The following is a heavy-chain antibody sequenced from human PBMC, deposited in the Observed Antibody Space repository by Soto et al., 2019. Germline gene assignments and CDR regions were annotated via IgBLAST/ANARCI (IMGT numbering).Heavy chain of an antibody. CDR3: AKVPLWFGELLTYYFDY. Sequence: VQLLESGGGLVQPGGSLRLSCAASGFTFSSYAMSWVRQAPGKGLEWVSAISGSGGSTYYADSVKGRFTISRDNSKNTLYLQMNSLRAEDTAVYYCAKVPLWFGELLTYYFDYWGQGTLVTVSS. D-gene: IGHD3-10*01. CDR1: GFTFSSYA. J-gene: IGHJ4*02. V-gene: IGHV3-23*01. CDR2: ISGSGGST.